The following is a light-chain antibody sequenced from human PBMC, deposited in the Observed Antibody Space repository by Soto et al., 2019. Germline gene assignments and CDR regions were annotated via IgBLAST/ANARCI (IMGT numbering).Light chain of an antibody. CDR2: TNN. CDR3: AAWDDSLNGWV. CDR1: SSNIGSNT. V-gene: IGLV1-44*01. J-gene: IGLJ3*02. Sequence: QSVLTQPPSASGTPGQRVTISCSGSSSNIGSNTVNWYQQLPGTAPNLLIYTNNQRPSGVPDRFSGSKSGTSASLAISGLQSDDEADYYCAAWDDSLNGWVFGGGTKLTVL.